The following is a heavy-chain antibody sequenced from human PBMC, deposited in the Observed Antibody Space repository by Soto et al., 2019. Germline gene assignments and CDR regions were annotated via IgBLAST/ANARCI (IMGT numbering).Heavy chain of an antibody. Sequence: EVQLLESGGGLVQPGGSLRLSCAASGFTFSSYAMSWVRKAPGKGMEWVSALTSSGGSTYYADSVKGRFTISRDNSKNARYLQMNSLRDEDTTLYDCEKSLAVFYVSWSYYSPRVGDFAICGQGTMVTVSS. V-gene: IGHV3-23*01. J-gene: IGHJ3*02. CDR3: EKSLAVFYVSWSYYSPRVGDFAI. D-gene: IGHD3-10*01. CDR2: LTSSGGST. CDR1: GFTFSSYA.